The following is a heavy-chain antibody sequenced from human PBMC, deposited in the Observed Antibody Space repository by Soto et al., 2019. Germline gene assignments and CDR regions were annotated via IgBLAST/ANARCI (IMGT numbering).Heavy chain of an antibody. CDR2: ISTSGSTI. V-gene: IGHV3-48*04. Sequence: PGGSLRLSGAASGFIFSGDRLNWVLQAPLNWQEWVSYISTSGSTIYYSDSVKGRFTISRDNAKNSLYLQMNSLGAEDTAVYYCARGSLTKARGGYFDWTTLGNLDYWGQGALVTVSS. J-gene: IGHJ4*02. CDR1: GFIFSGDR. CDR3: ARGSLTKARGGYFDWTTLGNLDY. D-gene: IGHD3-9*01.